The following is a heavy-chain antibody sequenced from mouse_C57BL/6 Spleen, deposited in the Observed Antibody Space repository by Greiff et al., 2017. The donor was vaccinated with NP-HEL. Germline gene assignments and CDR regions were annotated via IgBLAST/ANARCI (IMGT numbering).Heavy chain of an antibody. V-gene: IGHV1S26*01. Sequence: QVQLQQPGAELVMPGASVKLSCKASGYTFTSYTMHWVKQRPGQGLEWIGYINPSSGYTKYNQKFKDKATLTADKSSSTAYMQLSSLTSEDSAVYYCARSDWDPFYYFDYWGQGTTLTVSS. CDR2: INPSSGYT. CDR1: GYTFTSYT. J-gene: IGHJ2*01. D-gene: IGHD4-1*01. CDR3: ARSDWDPFYYFDY.